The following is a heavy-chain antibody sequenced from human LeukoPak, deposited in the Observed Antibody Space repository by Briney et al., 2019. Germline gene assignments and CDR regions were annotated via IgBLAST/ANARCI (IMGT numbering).Heavy chain of an antibody. D-gene: IGHD4-17*01. CDR2: ISAYSGDT. V-gene: IGHV1-18*01. CDR1: GYTFTSYG. J-gene: IGHJ4*02. CDR3: ARDPGDYYGS. Sequence: ASVKVSCKASGYTFTSYGISWVRQAPGQGLEWMGWISAYSGDTNYAQKFQGRATMTTDTSTSTAYMELRSLSSDDTAVYYCARDPGDYYGSWGQGTLVTVSS.